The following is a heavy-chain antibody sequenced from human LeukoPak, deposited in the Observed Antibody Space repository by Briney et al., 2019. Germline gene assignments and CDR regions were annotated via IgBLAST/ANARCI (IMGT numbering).Heavy chain of an antibody. V-gene: IGHV3-23*01. J-gene: IGHJ4*02. CDR2: ISGSGGSP. CDR3: ARGPLLWD. D-gene: IGHD2/OR15-2a*01. CDR1: GFTFSSSA. Sequence: PGGSLRLSCAASGFTFSSSAMSWVRQAPGKGLEWVSSISGSGGSPYYADSVKGRFTISRDNSKNTLYLQMNSLRAEDTAVYYCARGPLLWDWGQGTLVTVSS.